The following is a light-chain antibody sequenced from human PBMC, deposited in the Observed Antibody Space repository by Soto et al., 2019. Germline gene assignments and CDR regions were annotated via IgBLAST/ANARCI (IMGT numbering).Light chain of an antibody. J-gene: IGKJ1*01. CDR2: GAS. Sequence: IVLTQSPGTLSLSPGERATLSCRAGQSGSSNYLAWYQQKLGQAPRLLIYGASSRATGIPDKFSGSGSGTDFTLTIDGLEPEDFAAYYCQQYGYSPITFGQGTRVDIK. V-gene: IGKV3-20*01. CDR1: QSGSSNY. CDR3: QQYGYSPIT.